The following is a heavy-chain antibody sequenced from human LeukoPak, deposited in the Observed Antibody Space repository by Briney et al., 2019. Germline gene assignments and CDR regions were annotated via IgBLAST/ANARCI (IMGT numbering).Heavy chain of an antibody. Sequence: ASVKVSCKASGCTFTGYYMHWVRQAPGQGLEWMGWINPNSGGTNYAQKFQGRVTMTRDTSISTAYMELSRLRSDDTAVYYCARVLDFWSGYGDYWGQGTLVTVSS. CDR3: ARVLDFWSGYGDY. J-gene: IGHJ4*02. D-gene: IGHD3-3*01. V-gene: IGHV1-2*02. CDR1: GCTFTGYY. CDR2: INPNSGGT.